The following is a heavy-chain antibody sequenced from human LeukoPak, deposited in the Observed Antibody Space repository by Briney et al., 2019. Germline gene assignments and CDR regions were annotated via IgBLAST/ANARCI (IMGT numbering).Heavy chain of an antibody. CDR2: IYYSGST. CDR3: ARHLDIAASGTFDY. D-gene: IGHD6-13*01. CDR1: GGSISSHH. V-gene: IGHV4-59*08. J-gene: IGHJ4*02. Sequence: SETLSLTCTVSGGSISSHHWSWIRQPPGKGLEWIGYIYYSGSTNYKPSLKSRVTISVDMSKNQFSLKLTSVTAADTAVYYCARHLDIAASGTFDYWGQGTLVTVSS.